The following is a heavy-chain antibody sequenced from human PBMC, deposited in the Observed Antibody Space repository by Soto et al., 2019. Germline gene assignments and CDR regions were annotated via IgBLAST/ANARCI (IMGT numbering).Heavy chain of an antibody. J-gene: IGHJ6*02. CDR2: ISSSSSYI. D-gene: IGHD3-3*01. CDR1: GFTFSSYS. Sequence: EVQLVESGGGLVKPGGSLRLSCAASGFTFSSYSMNWVRQAPGKGLEWVSSISSSSSYIYYADSVKGRFTISRDNAKNSLYLKMNSLRAEDTAVYYCARDGDDFWSGYYRFLGNYYGMDVWGQGTTVTVSS. CDR3: ARDGDDFWSGYYRFLGNYYGMDV. V-gene: IGHV3-21*01.